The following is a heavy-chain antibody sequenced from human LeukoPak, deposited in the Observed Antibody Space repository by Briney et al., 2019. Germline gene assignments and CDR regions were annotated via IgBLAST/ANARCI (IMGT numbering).Heavy chain of an antibody. D-gene: IGHD3-3*01. CDR1: GYTFTSYD. J-gene: IGHJ3*02. CDR2: MNPNSGNT. Sequence: ASVKVSCKASGYTFTSYDINLVRQATGQGLEWMGWMNPNSGNTGYAQKFQGRVTMTRDTSISTAYMELSRLRSDDTAVYYCARVSVGFLEWLLHDKCDAFDIWGQGTMVTVSS. V-gene: IGHV1-8*02. CDR3: ARVSVGFLEWLLHDKCDAFDI.